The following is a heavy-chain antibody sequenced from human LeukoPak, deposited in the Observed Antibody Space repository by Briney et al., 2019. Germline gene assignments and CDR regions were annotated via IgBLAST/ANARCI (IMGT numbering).Heavy chain of an antibody. CDR2: IIPIFGTA. D-gene: IGHD6-6*01. V-gene: IGHV1-69*13. CDR1: GNTLTELS. CDR3: ARAVVPKYSSSPLGY. J-gene: IGHJ4*02. Sequence: SVKVSCKVSGNTLTELSMHWVRQAPGKGLEWMGGIIPIFGTANYAQKFQGRVTITADESTSTAYMELSSLRSEDTAVYYCARAVVPKYSSSPLGYWRQGTLVTVSS.